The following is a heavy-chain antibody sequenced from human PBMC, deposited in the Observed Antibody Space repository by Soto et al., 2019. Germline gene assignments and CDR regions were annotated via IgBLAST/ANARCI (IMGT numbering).Heavy chain of an antibody. D-gene: IGHD1-20*01. CDR1: GGSISSVRYC. CDR3: ARGWQMVTGTYDY. J-gene: IGHJ4*02. Sequence: QVQLQESGPGLVKPSQTLSLTCTVSGGSISSVRYCWHWIRQHTGKGLEWIGYIYYSGSTYYTPSLKRRVTISLDAPNNQFSLRLTSLTAADTAVYYSARGWQMVTGTYDYWGQASLATVSS. CDR2: IYYSGST. V-gene: IGHV4-31*03.